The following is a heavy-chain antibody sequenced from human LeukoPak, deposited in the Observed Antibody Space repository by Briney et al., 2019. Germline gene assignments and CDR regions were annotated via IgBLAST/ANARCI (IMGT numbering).Heavy chain of an antibody. Sequence: PGGSPRLSCAASGFTFSSYWMSWVRQAPGKGLEWVANIKQDGSEKYYVDSVKGRFTISRDNAKNSLYLQMNSLRAEDTAVYYCASGIAAADPYYFDYWGQGTLVTVSS. CDR1: GFTFSSYW. CDR2: IKQDGSEK. J-gene: IGHJ4*02. V-gene: IGHV3-7*03. CDR3: ASGIAAADPYYFDY. D-gene: IGHD6-13*01.